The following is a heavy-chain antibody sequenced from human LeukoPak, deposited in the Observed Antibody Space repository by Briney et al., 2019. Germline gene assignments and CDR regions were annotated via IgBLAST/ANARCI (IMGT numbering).Heavy chain of an antibody. Sequence: TGGSLRLSCAASGFTLSSYSMNWVRQAPGKGLEWVSSISSSSSYIYYADSVKGRFTISRDNAKNSLYLQMNSLRAEDTAVYYCARSMIVARSDYWGQGTLVTVSS. J-gene: IGHJ4*02. CDR2: ISSSSSYI. D-gene: IGHD3-22*01. V-gene: IGHV3-21*01. CDR3: ARSMIVARSDY. CDR1: GFTLSSYS.